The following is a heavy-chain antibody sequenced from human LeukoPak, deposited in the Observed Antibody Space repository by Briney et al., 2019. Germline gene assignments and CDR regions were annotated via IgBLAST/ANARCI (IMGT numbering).Heavy chain of an antibody. CDR1: GGSISSGDYY. J-gene: IGHJ4*02. CDR2: IYYSGST. CDR3: VRVTDRFLATQFDY. D-gene: IGHD3-3*01. Sequence: PSETLSLTCTVSGGSISSGDYYWSWIRQPPGKGLEWIGYIYYSGSTYYNPSLKSRVTISVDTSKNQFFLNLSSVTAADTAVYYCVRVTDRFLATQFDYWGQGTLVTVSS. V-gene: IGHV4-30-4*01.